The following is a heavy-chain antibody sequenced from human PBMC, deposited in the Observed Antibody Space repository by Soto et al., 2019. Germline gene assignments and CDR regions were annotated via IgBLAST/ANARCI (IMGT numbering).Heavy chain of an antibody. CDR3: ARTSQVPYDFWSGAYYYYMDV. V-gene: IGHV4-59*08. J-gene: IGHJ6*03. Sequence: PSETLSLTCTVSGGSISSYYWSWIRQPPGKGLEWIGYIYYSGSTNYNPSLKSRVTISVDTSKNQFSLKLSSVTAADTAVYYCARTSQVPYDFWSGAYYYYMDVWGKGTTVTVSS. CDR1: GGSISSYY. CDR2: IYYSGST. D-gene: IGHD3-3*01.